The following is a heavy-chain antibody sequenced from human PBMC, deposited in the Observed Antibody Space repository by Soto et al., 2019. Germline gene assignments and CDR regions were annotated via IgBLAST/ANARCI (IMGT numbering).Heavy chain of an antibody. CDR2: ISSSSSYI. CDR3: ARVMVGATTRAFDI. J-gene: IGHJ3*02. Sequence: VGSLRLSCAASGFTFSSYSMNWVRQAPGKGLEWVSSISSSSSYIYYTDSVKGRFTISRDNAKNSLYLQMNSLRAEDTAVYYCARVMVGATTRAFDICGQRTMVTVSS. V-gene: IGHV3-21*01. CDR1: GFTFSSYS. D-gene: IGHD1-26*01.